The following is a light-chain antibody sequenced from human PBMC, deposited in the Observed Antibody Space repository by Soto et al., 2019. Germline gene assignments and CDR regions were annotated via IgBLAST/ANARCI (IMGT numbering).Light chain of an antibody. CDR2: DAS. CDR3: QQYKDWLFYT. CDR1: QSVASK. Sequence: EIVMTQSPAILSVSPGERVTISCRAGQSVASKVAWYRHSPGQAPRLLIYDASTRATGVPARFSGSGSGTEFTLTIASLQSEDFAVYYCQQYKDWLFYTFGPGTKVDIK. J-gene: IGKJ2*01. V-gene: IGKV3-15*01.